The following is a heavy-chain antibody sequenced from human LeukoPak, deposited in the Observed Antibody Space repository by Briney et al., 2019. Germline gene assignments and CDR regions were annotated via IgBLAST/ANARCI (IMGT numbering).Heavy chain of an antibody. D-gene: IGHD3-9*01. CDR3: ARARYVNSFYAFDI. V-gene: IGHV4-31*03. CDR1: GGSISSGGYY. J-gene: IGHJ3*02. CDR2: IYYSGTT. Sequence: ASQTLSLTCTVSGGSISSGGYYWSWIRQYPGKGLEWIGYIYYSGTTYYNPSLKSRVTIFGDTSKNQFFLKLSFVTAADTAVYYCARARYVNSFYAFDIWGQGTLVTVSS.